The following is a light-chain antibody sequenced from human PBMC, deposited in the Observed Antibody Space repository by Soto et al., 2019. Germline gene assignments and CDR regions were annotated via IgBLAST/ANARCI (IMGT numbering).Light chain of an antibody. V-gene: IGLV1-51*01. Sequence: QSALTQPPSVSAAPGQKVTISCSRSSSNIGGNSVSWYQQPPGTAPKLLIYDDNKRPSGIPDRFSGSKSGASATLGITGFQTGDEADYYCGSWDSSLSAYVFGTGTKVTVL. J-gene: IGLJ1*01. CDR1: SSNIGGNS. CDR2: DDN. CDR3: GSWDSSLSAYV.